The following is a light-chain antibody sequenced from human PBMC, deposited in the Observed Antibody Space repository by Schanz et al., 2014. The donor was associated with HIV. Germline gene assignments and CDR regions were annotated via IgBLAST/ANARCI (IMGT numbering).Light chain of an antibody. Sequence: QSVLTQPPSVSGAPGQRVTISCTGSNSNIGAGYDVHWYQQLPGTAPKLLIYGNRNRPSGVPDRFSGSESGTSASLAISGLQSEDEADYYCGTWDDSLNGWVFGGGTQLTVL. V-gene: IGLV1-40*01. CDR1: NSNIGAGYD. J-gene: IGLJ3*02. CDR3: GTWDDSLNGWV. CDR2: GNR.